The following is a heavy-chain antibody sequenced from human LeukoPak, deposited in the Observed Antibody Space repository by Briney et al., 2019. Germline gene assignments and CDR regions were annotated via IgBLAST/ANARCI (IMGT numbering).Heavy chain of an antibody. D-gene: IGHD2-2*01. CDR1: GFTFSSYW. CDR3: ARDLGGSTSCYSP. CDR2: IKLDGSEK. V-gene: IGHV3-7*01. Sequence: GGSLRLSCAASGFTFSSYWMSWVRQAPGKGLEWVANIKLDGSEKYYVDSVKGRFTISRDNAKNSLYLQMKSLRAEDTAVYYCARDLGGSTSCYSPWGQGTLVTVSS. J-gene: IGHJ5*02.